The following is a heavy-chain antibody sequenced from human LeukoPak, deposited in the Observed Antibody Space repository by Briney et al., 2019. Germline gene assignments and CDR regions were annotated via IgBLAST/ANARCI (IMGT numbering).Heavy chain of an antibody. CDR3: ARVTGYRIEDYFDY. J-gene: IGHJ4*02. V-gene: IGHV3-30*02. CDR1: GFIFSSYG. D-gene: IGHD6-13*01. CDR2: IRYDGSKK. Sequence: GGSLRLSCAASGFIFSSYGMHWVRQAPGKGLEWVAFIRYDGSKKYYADSVKGRFTISRDNSKNTLYLQMNSLRAEDTAVYYCARVTGYRIEDYFDYWGQGTLVTVSS.